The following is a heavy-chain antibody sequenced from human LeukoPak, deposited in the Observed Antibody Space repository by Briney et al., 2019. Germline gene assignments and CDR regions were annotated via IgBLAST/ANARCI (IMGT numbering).Heavy chain of an antibody. CDR3: TRHGRMGTIIPSY. Sequence: SETLSLTCTVSGGSISNSCYYWGRHRQDQGKGLEWIRSMDYSGSTNNNPSRKSLATISVDTSNNQGSMKLSAVAAADTAVYDCTRHGRMGTIIPSYWGRGTLVTVSS. J-gene: IGHJ4*02. CDR1: GGSISNSCYY. CDR2: MDYSGST. V-gene: IGHV4-39*01. D-gene: IGHD5-24*01.